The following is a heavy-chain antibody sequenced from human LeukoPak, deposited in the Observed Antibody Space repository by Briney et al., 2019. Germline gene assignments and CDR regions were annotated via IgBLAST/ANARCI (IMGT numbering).Heavy chain of an antibody. CDR3: ARVGAWELQRVFEY. D-gene: IGHD1-26*01. CDR1: GFTFTNYW. CDR2: IHKAGSES. J-gene: IGHJ4*02. Sequence: GGSLRLSCAASGFTFTNYWMTWVRQVPGKGLEWVANIHKAGSESYYVDSVKGRFAISRDNAKNSLYLQLSSLRVEDTAVYYCARVGAWELQRVFEYWGQGTLVTASS. V-gene: IGHV3-7*01.